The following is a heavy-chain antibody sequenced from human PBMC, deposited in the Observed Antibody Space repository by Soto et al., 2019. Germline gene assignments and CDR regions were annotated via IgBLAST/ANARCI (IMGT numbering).Heavy chain of an antibody. CDR2: ISYDGSNK. Sequence: GGSLRLSCAASGFTFSSYAMHWVRQAPGKGLEWVAVISYDGSNKYYADSVKGRFTISRDNSKNTLYLQMNSLRAEDTAVYYCARDRDIVAVPAAIYGMDVWGQGTTVTVSS. V-gene: IGHV3-30-3*01. CDR3: ARDRDIVAVPAAIYGMDV. D-gene: IGHD2-2*02. J-gene: IGHJ6*02. CDR1: GFTFSSYA.